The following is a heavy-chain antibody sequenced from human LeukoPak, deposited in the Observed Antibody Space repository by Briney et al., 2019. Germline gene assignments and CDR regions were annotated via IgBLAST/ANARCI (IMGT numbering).Heavy chain of an antibody. Sequence: GGSLRLSCVASGFSFSDSVIHWVRQAPGKGLEWVSAISGSGGSTYYADSVKGRFTISRDNSKNTLYLQMNSLRAEDTAVYYCAKSGGGTRRYYYYYYGMDVWGQGTTVTVSS. CDR2: ISGSGGST. CDR3: AKSGGGTRRYYYYYYGMDV. CDR1: GFSFSDSV. V-gene: IGHV3-23*01. D-gene: IGHD2-15*01. J-gene: IGHJ6*02.